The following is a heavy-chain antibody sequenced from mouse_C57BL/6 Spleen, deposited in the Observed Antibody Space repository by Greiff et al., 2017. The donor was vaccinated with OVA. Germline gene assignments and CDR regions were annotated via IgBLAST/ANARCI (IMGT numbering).Heavy chain of an antibody. CDR3: ARYITTVVARHLYFEV. CDR2: ISDGGSYT. CDR1: GFTFSSYA. V-gene: IGHV5-4*03. J-gene: IGHJ1*03. D-gene: IGHD1-1*01. Sequence: EVMLVESGGGLVKPGGSLKLSCAASGFTFSSYAMSWVRQTPEKRLEWVATISDGGSYTYYPDNVKGRFTISRDNAKNNLYLQMSHLKSEDTAMYYCARYITTVVARHLYFEVWGTGTTVTVAS.